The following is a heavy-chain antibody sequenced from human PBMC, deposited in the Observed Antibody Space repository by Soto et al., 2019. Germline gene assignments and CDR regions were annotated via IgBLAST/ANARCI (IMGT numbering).Heavy chain of an antibody. D-gene: IGHD6-19*01. Sequence: QVQLVQSGAEVKKPGSSVKVSCKASGGTFSSYTISWVRQAPGQGLEWMGRIIPILGIANYAQKVQGSVKTTADKSTSTAYMELSSLRSEDTAVYYCARGVAVAGTDAFDIWGQGTMVTVSS. CDR1: GGTFSSYT. CDR2: IIPILGIA. CDR3: ARGVAVAGTDAFDI. V-gene: IGHV1-69*02. J-gene: IGHJ3*02.